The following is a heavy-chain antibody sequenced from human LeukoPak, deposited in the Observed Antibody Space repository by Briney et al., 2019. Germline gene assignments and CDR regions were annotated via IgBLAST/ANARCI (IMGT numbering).Heavy chain of an antibody. V-gene: IGHV5-51*01. CDR3: ARITMVRGVITGAFDI. Sequence: GESLKISCKGSGYSFTSYWIGWVRQMPGKGLEWMGIIYPGDSDTRYSPSFQGQVTISADKSISTAYLQWSSLKASDTAMHYCARITMVRGVITGAFDIWGQGTMVTVSS. CDR1: GYSFTSYW. CDR2: IYPGDSDT. J-gene: IGHJ3*02. D-gene: IGHD3-10*01.